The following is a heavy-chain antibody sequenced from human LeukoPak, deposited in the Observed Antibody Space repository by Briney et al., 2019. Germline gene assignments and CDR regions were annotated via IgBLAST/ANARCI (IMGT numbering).Heavy chain of an antibody. D-gene: IGHD3-3*01. J-gene: IGHJ3*02. CDR3: ARGYFTFFYMDAFDI. CDR2: INPSADST. CDR1: GYTFTNYY. Sequence: ASVKVSCKASGYTFTNYYMHWVRQAPAQGLEWMGIINPSADSTSYAQNFQGRVTMTRDTSTSTVYMELNSLRSEDTAVYYCARGYFTFFYMDAFDIWGLGTMVTVSS. V-gene: IGHV1-46*01.